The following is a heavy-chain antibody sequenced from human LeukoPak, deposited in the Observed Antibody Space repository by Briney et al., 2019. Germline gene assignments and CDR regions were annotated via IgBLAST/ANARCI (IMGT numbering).Heavy chain of an antibody. CDR2: ISGSGGST. CDR1: GFTFSSYA. J-gene: IGHJ5*02. V-gene: IGHV3-23*01. D-gene: IGHD6-19*01. CDR3: AKDPSSGWYGFMYNWFDP. Sequence: GGSLRLSCAASGFTFSSYAMSWVRQAPGKGLKWVSAISGSGGSTYYADSVKGRFTISRDNSKNTLYLQMNSLRAEDTAVYYCAKDPSSGWYGFMYNWFDPWGQGTLVTVSS.